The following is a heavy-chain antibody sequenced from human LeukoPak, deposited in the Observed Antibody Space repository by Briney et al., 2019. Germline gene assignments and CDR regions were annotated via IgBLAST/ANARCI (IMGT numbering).Heavy chain of an antibody. J-gene: IGHJ4*02. CDR2: ISSSSSTM. D-gene: IGHD4-17*01. CDR3: ARVASFYGDYYFDY. V-gene: IGHV3-48*02. Sequence: PGGSLRLSCAASGFTFSPYSMSWVRQAPGKGLEWISYISSSSSTMYYAESVKGRFSMSKDNANDSLHLQMNSLRDEDTAVYYCARVASFYGDYYFDYWGRGTVVTVSS. CDR1: GFTFSPYS.